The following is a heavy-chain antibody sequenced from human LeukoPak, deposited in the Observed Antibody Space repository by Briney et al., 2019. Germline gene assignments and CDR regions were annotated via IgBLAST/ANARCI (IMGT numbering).Heavy chain of an antibody. D-gene: IGHD5-24*01. CDR3: AKSRIQEMATIFSLYYFDY. CDR2: ISGSGGST. V-gene: IGHV3-23*01. Sequence: GGSLRLSCAASGFTFSSYAMSWVRQAPGKGLEWVSAISGSGGSTYYADSVKGRFTISRDNSKNTLYLQMNSLRAEDTAVYYCAKSRIQEMATIFSLYYFDYWGQGTLVTVSS. CDR1: GFTFSSYA. J-gene: IGHJ4*02.